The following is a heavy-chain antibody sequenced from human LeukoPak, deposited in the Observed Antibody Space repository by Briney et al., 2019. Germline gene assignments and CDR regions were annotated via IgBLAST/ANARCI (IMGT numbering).Heavy chain of an antibody. Sequence: ASVKVSCKASGYTFTSYGISWVRQAPGQGLEWMGGIIPIFGTANYAQKFQGRVTITADESTSTAYMELSSLRSEDTAVYYCARDRLMSSSSVYFDYWGQGTLVTVSS. CDR3: ARDRLMSSSSVYFDY. CDR1: GYTFTSYG. V-gene: IGHV1-69*13. D-gene: IGHD6-6*01. J-gene: IGHJ4*02. CDR2: IIPIFGTA.